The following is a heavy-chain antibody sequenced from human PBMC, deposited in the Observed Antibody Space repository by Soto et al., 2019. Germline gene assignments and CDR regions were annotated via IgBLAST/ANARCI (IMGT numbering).Heavy chain of an antibody. CDR1: GGSMSSGYYF. Sequence: TLSLTCSVSGGSMSSGYYFWSWLRQPPGKGLEWIGNIYYSGNTYYNPSLKSRVTISVDKSKNQFSLKLSSVTAEETAVYYCARVGGRYFEWSPDKDDYYGMDVWGQGTTVT. CDR3: ARVGGRYFEWSPDKDDYYGMDV. CDR2: IYYSGNT. D-gene: IGHD3-9*01. J-gene: IGHJ6*01. V-gene: IGHV4-30-4*01.